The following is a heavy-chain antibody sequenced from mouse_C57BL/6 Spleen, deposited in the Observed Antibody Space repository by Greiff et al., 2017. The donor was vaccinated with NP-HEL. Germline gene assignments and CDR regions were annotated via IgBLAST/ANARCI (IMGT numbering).Heavy chain of an antibody. V-gene: IGHV1-26*01. Sequence: EVQLQQSGPELVKPGASVKISCKASGYTFTDYYMNWVKQSHGKSLEWIGDINPNNGGTSYNQKFKGKATLTVDKSSSTAYMELRSLTSEDSAVYYCARPLIYDGHWFAYWGQGTLVTVSA. J-gene: IGHJ3*01. D-gene: IGHD2-3*01. CDR3: ARPLIYDGHWFAY. CDR2: INPNNGGT. CDR1: GYTFTDYY.